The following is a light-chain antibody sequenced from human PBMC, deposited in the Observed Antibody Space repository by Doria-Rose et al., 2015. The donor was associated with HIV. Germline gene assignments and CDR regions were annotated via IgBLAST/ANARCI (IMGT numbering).Light chain of an antibody. CDR2: DGS. CDR3: HQYGTSWT. Sequence: EIVMTQSPGTLSLSPGERATLSCRASQSFSSTYLAWYQQKPGQAPSLLIYDGSTRATGIPDRFSASGSGTDFTLTTNRLEPEDFALYYCHQYGTSWTFGRGTKVEI. CDR1: QSFSSTY. V-gene: IGKV3-20*01. J-gene: IGKJ1*01.